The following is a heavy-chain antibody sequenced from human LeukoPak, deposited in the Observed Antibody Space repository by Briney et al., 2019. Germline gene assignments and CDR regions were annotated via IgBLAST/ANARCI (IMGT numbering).Heavy chain of an antibody. CDR2: ISFDGSKK. V-gene: IGHV3-30*18. CDR1: GFTFRTYG. Sequence: GGSLRLSCAASGFTFRTYGMHWVRQAPGKGLEWVAFISFDGSKKYFADSVKGRFTISRDNSENTLYLQMNSLRAEDTAVYYCAKGGYSFYWGQGTLVTVSS. CDR3: AKGGYSFY. D-gene: IGHD5-18*01. J-gene: IGHJ4*02.